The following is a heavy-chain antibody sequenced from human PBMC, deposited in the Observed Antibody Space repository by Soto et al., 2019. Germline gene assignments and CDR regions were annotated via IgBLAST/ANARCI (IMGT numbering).Heavy chain of an antibody. CDR1: GVTCSSYS. J-gene: IGHJ6*03. V-gene: IGHV3-21*01. CDR2: IISSSSYI. D-gene: IGHD5-18*01. CDR3: VIAREGQRMDV. Sequence: GGSLRLSCAASGVTCSSYSMDWVRYSPGKGLEWVSPIISSSSYIYYGDSMKGRFTTSRDTAKDSLYLQMYSLRAEDTAVYYCVIAREGQRMDVCVTRPIVTLS.